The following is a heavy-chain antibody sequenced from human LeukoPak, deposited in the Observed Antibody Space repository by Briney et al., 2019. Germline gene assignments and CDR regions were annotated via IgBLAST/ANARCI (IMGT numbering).Heavy chain of an antibody. D-gene: IGHD6-6*01. CDR2: INPNSGGT. Sequence: ASVKVSCKASGYTFTGYDMHWVRQAPGQGLEWMGRINPNSGGTNYAQKFQGRVTMTRDTSISTAYMELSRLRSDDTAVYYCARVVAARNWYFDLWGRGTLVTVSS. J-gene: IGHJ2*01. CDR1: GYTFTGYD. CDR3: ARVVAARNWYFDL. V-gene: IGHV1-2*06.